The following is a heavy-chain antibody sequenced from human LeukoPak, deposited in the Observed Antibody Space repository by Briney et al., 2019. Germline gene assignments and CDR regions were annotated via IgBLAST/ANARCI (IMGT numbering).Heavy chain of an antibody. J-gene: IGHJ3*02. D-gene: IGHD3-22*01. Sequence: GGSLRLSCAASGFTFSSCWMHWVRQAPGKGLVWVSRINSDGSSTTYADSVKGRFTISRDNSKNTLYLQMNSLRAEDTAVYYCARGDTMMIAFDIWGQGTMVTVSS. CDR3: ARGDTMMIAFDI. CDR1: GFTFSSCW. V-gene: IGHV3-74*01. CDR2: INSDGSST.